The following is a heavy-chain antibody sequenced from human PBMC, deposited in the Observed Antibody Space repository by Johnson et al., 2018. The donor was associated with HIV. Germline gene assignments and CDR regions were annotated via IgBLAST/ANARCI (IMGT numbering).Heavy chain of an antibody. V-gene: IGHV3-30*04. D-gene: IGHD1-26*01. CDR1: GFTFSSYA. CDR3: AKWSIVGATFSDAFDI. Sequence: QVQLVESGGGLVQPGGSLRLSCAASGFTFSSYAMHWVRQAPGKGLEWVALMSFDGSNKYYADSVKGRFTISRDNSKNTLYLQMKSLRAEDTAVYYCAKWSIVGATFSDAFDIWGQGTMVTVSS. CDR2: MSFDGSNK. J-gene: IGHJ3*02.